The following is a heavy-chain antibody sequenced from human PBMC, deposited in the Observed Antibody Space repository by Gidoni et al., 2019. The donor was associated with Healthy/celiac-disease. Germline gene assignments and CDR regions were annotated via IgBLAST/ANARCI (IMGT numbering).Heavy chain of an antibody. D-gene: IGHD3-10*01. CDR2: ISAYNGNT. Sequence: QVQLVQSGAEVKKPGAAVKVSCKASGYTFTSYGISWVRQAPGQGREWRGWISAYNGNTNYAQKLQGRVTMTTDTSTSTASMWLRSLRSDDTAVYYCATTRGSGSYGVDFDYWGQGTLVTVSS. CDR1: GYTFTSYG. J-gene: IGHJ4*02. V-gene: IGHV1-18*01. CDR3: ATTRGSGSYGVDFDY.